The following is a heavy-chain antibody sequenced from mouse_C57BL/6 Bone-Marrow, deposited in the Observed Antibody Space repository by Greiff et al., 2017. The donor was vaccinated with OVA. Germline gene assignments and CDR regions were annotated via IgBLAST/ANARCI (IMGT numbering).Heavy chain of an antibody. CDR1: GYTFTSYT. D-gene: IGHD4-1*01. CDR3: ARGGANWPFAY. CDR2: INPSSGYT. J-gene: IGHJ3*01. V-gene: IGHV1-4*01. Sequence: QVQLKQSGAELARPGASVKMSCKASGYTFTSYTMHWVKQRPGQGLEWIGYINPSSGYTKYNQKFKDKATLTADKSSSTAYMQLSSLTSEDSAVYYCARGGANWPFAYWGQGTLVTVSA.